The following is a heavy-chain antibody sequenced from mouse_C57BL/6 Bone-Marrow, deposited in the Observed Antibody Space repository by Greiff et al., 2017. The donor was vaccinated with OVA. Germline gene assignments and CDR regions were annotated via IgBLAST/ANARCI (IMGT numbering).Heavy chain of an antibody. V-gene: IGHV1-53*01. CDR1: GYTFTSYW. Sequence: QVQLQQPGTELVKPGASVKLSKASGYTFTSYWMHWVKQRPGQGLEWIGNINPSNGGTNYNEKFKSKATLTVDKSSSTAYMQLSSLTSEDSAVYYCASPSFDYWGQGTTLTVSS. CDR2: INPSNGGT. CDR3: ASPSFDY. J-gene: IGHJ2*01.